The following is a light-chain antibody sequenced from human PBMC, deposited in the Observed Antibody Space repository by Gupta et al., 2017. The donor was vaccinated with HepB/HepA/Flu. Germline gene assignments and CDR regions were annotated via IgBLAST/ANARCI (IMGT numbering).Light chain of an antibody. V-gene: IGLV2-8*01. CDR1: SSDVGGYNF. CDR2: EVS. Sequence: QSALTQPPSASGSPGQSVTISCTGTSSDVGGYNFVSWYQQHPGKAPKLMIYEVSKRPSGVPDRFSGSKSGNTASLTVSGLQAEDEADYYCYSYGYGGSGHFVVFGGGTKLTVL. J-gene: IGLJ2*01. CDR3: YSYGYGGSGHFVV.